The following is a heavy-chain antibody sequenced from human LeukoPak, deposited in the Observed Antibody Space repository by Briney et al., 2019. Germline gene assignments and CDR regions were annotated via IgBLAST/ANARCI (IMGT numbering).Heavy chain of an antibody. J-gene: IGHJ4*02. V-gene: IGHV4-61*01. Sequence: SETLSLTCTVSGGSVSSGSYYWSWIRQPPGKGLEWIGYIYYSGSTNYNPSLKSRVTISVDTSKNQFSLKLSSVTAADTAVYYCARAGDGYNYIGYWGQGTLVTVSS. D-gene: IGHD5-24*01. CDR1: GGSVSSGSYY. CDR3: ARAGDGYNYIGY. CDR2: IYYSGST.